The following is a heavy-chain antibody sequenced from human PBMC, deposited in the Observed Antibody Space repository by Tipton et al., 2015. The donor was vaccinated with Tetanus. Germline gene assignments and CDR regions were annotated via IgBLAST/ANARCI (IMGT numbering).Heavy chain of an antibody. CDR2: IYPGDSDT. CDR3: AKGDPGNFDS. D-gene: IGHD3-9*01. Sequence: QLVQSGAVLKKPGESLKISCKVSGHNSRSYWIAWVRQMPGKGLEWVGLIYPGDSDTKISPSFRGQVTFSVDKSITTAYLQWSSLKASDAAIYYCAKGDPGNFDSWGQGTQVIVSS. V-gene: IGHV5-51*01. CDR1: GHNSRSYW. J-gene: IGHJ4*02.